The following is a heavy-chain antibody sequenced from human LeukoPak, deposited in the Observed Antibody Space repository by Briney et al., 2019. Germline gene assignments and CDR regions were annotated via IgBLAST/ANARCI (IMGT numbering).Heavy chain of an antibody. CDR1: GFTFSSYA. D-gene: IGHD3-10*01. V-gene: IGHV3-23*01. Sequence: GGSLRLSCAASGFTFSSYAMSWVRQAPGKGLEWVSALSGSGGSTYYADSVKGRFTISMDNSRNTLYLQMHSLRAEDTAVYYCAKESGMVRGVYFDYWGQGTLVTVSS. J-gene: IGHJ4*02. CDR2: LSGSGGST. CDR3: AKESGMVRGVYFDY.